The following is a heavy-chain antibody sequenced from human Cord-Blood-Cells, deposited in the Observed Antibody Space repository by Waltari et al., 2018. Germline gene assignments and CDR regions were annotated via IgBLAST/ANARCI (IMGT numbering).Heavy chain of an antibody. J-gene: IGHJ4*02. Sequence: QVQLVQSGAEVTKPGASVTVSFKASGYTFTGYYMHWFRPAPGQGLEWMGWINPNGGGTNYAQKFQGRVTMTRDTSISTAYMELSRLRSDDTAVYYCARDRSGGAAAGRLDYWGQGTLVTVSS. CDR2: INPNGGGT. CDR3: ARDRSGGAAAGRLDY. V-gene: IGHV1-2*02. CDR1: GYTFTGYY. D-gene: IGHD6-13*01.